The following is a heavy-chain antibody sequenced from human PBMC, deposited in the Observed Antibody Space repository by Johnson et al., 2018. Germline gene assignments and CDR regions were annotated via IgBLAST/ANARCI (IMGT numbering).Heavy chain of an antibody. CDR1: DVSISSYY. CDR2: VYYSGST. CDR3: ARGKRPYSGYDFLVVPVQGMDV. Sequence: QVQLQESGPGLVKPSETLSLTCIVSDVSISSYYWSWIRQPPGKGLEWIGSVYYSGSTNYNPSLKSRVHISVDTSKDQFFLNLSSLTAADTAVYYCARGKRPYSGYDFLVVPVQGMDVWGQGTTVTVSS. V-gene: IGHV4-59*01. D-gene: IGHD5-12*01. J-gene: IGHJ6*02.